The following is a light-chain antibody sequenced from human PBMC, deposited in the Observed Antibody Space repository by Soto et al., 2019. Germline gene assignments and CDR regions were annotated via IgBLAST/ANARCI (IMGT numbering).Light chain of an antibody. CDR2: DVS. Sequence: QSALTQPASVSGSPGQSITISCTGTSSDVGGYNYVSWYQQHPGKAPKLMIYDVSNRPSGVSNRFSGSKSGNTASLPISGLQAEYEADYSCSSYTSSSTVFGGGTKLTVL. V-gene: IGLV2-14*01. J-gene: IGLJ2*01. CDR3: SSYTSSSTV. CDR1: SSDVGGYNY.